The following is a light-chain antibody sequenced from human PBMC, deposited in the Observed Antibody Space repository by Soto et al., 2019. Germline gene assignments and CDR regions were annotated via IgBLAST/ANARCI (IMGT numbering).Light chain of an antibody. V-gene: IGKV1-9*01. CDR3: QRLNSYPWT. CDR2: AAS. J-gene: IGKJ1*01. CDR1: QGISSY. Sequence: IQLTQSPSSLSASVGDRVTITCRASQGISSYLAWYQQKPGKAPKLLIYAASTLQSGVPSRFSGSGSGTDFTLTISSLQPEDFATYYCQRLNSYPWTFGQGTEVEIK.